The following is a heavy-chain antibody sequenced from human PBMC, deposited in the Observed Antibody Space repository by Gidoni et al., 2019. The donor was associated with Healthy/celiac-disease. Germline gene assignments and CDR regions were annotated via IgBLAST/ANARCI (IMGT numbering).Heavy chain of an antibody. V-gene: IGHV1-3*01. D-gene: IGHD3-16*02. CDR2: INAGNGNT. CDR1: GYTFTSYA. J-gene: IGHJ4*02. CDR3: ARGRIYDYVWGSYRYFDY. Sequence: QVQLVQSGAEVKKPGASVKVSCKASGYTFTSYAMHWVRQAPGQRLEWMGWINAGNGNTKYSQKFQGRVTITRDTSASTAYMERSSLRSEDTAVYYCARGRIYDYVWGSYRYFDYWGQGTLVTVSS.